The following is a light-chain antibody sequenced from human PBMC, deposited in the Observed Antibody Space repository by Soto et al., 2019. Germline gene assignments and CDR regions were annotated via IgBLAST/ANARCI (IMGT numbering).Light chain of an antibody. Sequence: QSVRTQPASVSGSPGQSITISCTGTSSDVGGYNYVSWYQQHPGKAPKFMIYDVSNRPSGVSNRLSGSKSGNTASLTISGLQAEDEADYYCSSYTTSNTRQIVFGTGTKVTVL. CDR3: SSYTTSNTRQIV. CDR2: DVS. CDR1: SSDVGGYNY. J-gene: IGLJ1*01. V-gene: IGLV2-14*01.